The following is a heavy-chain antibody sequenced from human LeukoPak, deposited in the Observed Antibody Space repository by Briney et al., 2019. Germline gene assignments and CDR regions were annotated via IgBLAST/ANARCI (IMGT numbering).Heavy chain of an antibody. Sequence: GASLKISCTGSGYSFTTYWLGWVRHLAGKLLGWMATNSPGDSPNCYSPSFQGQVTISADSTITTVYLQWSSRKTADTAKYCCARWHLHDSFDMWGQGTMVTVSS. D-gene: IGHD3-3*01. CDR2: NSPGDSPN. V-gene: IGHV5-51*01. CDR3: ARWHLHDSFDM. J-gene: IGHJ3*02. CDR1: GYSFTTYW.